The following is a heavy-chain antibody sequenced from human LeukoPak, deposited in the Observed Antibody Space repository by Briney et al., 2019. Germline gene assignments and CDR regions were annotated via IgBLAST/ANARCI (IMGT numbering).Heavy chain of an antibody. J-gene: IGHJ4*02. Sequence: GGSLRLSCAVSGFPFSFYEMNWVRQAPGKGLEWVSNIGASGTTKYYADSVKGRFSISRDNAKTSMYLQMNSLRVDDTAVYYCALLAVASDFDYWGQGALVTVSS. CDR3: ALLAVASDFDY. D-gene: IGHD6-19*01. CDR2: IGASGTTK. V-gene: IGHV3-48*03. CDR1: GFPFSFYE.